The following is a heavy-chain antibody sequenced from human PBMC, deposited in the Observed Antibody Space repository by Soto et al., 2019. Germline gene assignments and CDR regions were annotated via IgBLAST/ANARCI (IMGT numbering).Heavy chain of an antibody. Sequence: EVQLVESGGGLVKPGGSLRLSCTASGFTFSNAWMSWVRQAPGKGLEWVGRIKGKTDGGTVNYATPVKGRFTISRDDSKNSLYLQMNSLRAEDTAVYYCARVQGMGVVVAAAWFDPWGQGTLVTVSS. D-gene: IGHD2-15*01. CDR3: ARVQGMGVVVAAAWFDP. V-gene: IGHV3-15*01. CDR1: GFTFSNAW. J-gene: IGHJ5*02. CDR2: IKGKTDGGTV.